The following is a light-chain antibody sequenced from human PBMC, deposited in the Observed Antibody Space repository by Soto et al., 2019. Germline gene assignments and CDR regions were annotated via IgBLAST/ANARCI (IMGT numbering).Light chain of an antibody. CDR1: ISDVGAYHR. CDR3: SLYTSSSTYV. Sequence: QAVVTQPPSVSGSPGQSVTISCTGTISDVGAYHRVSWYQHSPGTAPKVLIYDVTNRPSGVPDRFSGSRSGKTASLTISGLQADDEADYYCSLYTSSSTYVFGPGTKVTVL. CDR2: DVT. J-gene: IGLJ1*01. V-gene: IGLV2-18*01.